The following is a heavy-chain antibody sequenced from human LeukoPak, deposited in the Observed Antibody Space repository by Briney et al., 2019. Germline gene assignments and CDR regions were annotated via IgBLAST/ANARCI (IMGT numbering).Heavy chain of an antibody. Sequence: TGGSLRLSCAASGFTFSSYGMHWVRQVPGKGLEWVAVISYDGSNKYYADSVKGRFTISRDNSKNTLYLQMNSLRAEDTAVYYCAKVGNDYGDYLDYFDYWGQGTLVTVSS. CDR2: ISYDGSNK. D-gene: IGHD4-17*01. CDR3: AKVGNDYGDYLDYFDY. J-gene: IGHJ4*02. CDR1: GFTFSSYG. V-gene: IGHV3-30*18.